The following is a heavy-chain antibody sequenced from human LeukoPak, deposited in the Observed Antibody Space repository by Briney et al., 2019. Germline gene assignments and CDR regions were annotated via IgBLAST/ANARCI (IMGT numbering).Heavy chain of an antibody. Sequence: SETLSLTCTVSGGSISSYFWSWIRQPPGKGLEWIGYIYYSGGTNYNPSLKSRFTISVDTSKNQFSLKLSSVTAADTAVYYCARARLSSRYRLDYWGQGTLVTVSS. CDR1: GGSISSYF. V-gene: IGHV4-59*01. CDR2: IYYSGGT. CDR3: ARARLSSRYRLDY. D-gene: IGHD6-13*01. J-gene: IGHJ4*02.